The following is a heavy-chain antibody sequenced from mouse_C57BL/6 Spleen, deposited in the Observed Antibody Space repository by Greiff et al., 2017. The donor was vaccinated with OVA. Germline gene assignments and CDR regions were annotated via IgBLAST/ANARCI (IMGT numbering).Heavy chain of an antibody. Sequence: QVQLQQPGAGLVKPGASVKLSCKASGYTFTSYWMQWVKQRPGKGLEWIGEIDPSDSYTNYNQQFKGQAKLTVDTSYSTAYIQLSSLTSEESAVYYGARRPTSYSNYLWYYDVWGTGTTVTVYS. CDR2: IDPSDSYT. CDR1: GYTFTSYW. V-gene: IGHV1-50*01. J-gene: IGHJ1*03. CDR3: ARRPTSYSNYLWYYDV. D-gene: IGHD2-5*01.